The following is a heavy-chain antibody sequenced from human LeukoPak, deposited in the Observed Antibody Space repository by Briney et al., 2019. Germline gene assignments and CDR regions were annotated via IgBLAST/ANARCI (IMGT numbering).Heavy chain of an antibody. V-gene: IGHV1-18*01. CDR1: GYTFTSYG. J-gene: IGHJ6*04. Sequence: ASVKVSCKASGYTFTSYGISWVRQAPGQGLEWMGWISAYNGNTNYAQKLQGRVTMTTDTSTSTAYMELRSLRSDDTAVYYCARAHQSNTVPAPMDVWGTGTTVTVSS. CDR3: ARAHQSNTVPAPMDV. CDR2: ISAYNGNT. D-gene: IGHD4-11*01.